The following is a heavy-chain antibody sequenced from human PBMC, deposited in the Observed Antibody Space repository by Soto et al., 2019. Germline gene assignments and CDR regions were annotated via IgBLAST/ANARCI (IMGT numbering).Heavy chain of an antibody. CDR3: ARDLGVALATLTLDY. Sequence: GGPLRLSCAASGFTFSTYIMNLVRQAPGKGLEWVSYITSDSSNVHYADSVKGRFTISRDNAKNSLSLQMNTLRAEDTAVYYCARDLGVALATLTLDYWGQGTLVTVSS. J-gene: IGHJ4*02. CDR1: GFTFSTYI. CDR2: ITSDSSNV. V-gene: IGHV3-21*01. D-gene: IGHD2-15*01.